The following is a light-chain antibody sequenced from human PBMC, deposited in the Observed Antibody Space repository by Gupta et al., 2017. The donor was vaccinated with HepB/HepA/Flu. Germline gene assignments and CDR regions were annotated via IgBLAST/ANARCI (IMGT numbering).Light chain of an antibody. V-gene: IGKV1-39*01. CDR3: QQSYSAPFT. Sequence: DIQMTQSPSSLSVSVGDRVTITCRASRTISTYLNWFQQKPGKAPNLLIYAASSLQSGVPSRFSGSGSGTDFTLTINSLQPGDFATYYCQQSYSAPFTFGHGTKVDF. CDR2: AAS. CDR1: RTISTY. J-gene: IGKJ3*01.